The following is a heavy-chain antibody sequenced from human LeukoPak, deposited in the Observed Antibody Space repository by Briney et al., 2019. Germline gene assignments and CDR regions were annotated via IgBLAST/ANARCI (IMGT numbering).Heavy chain of an antibody. J-gene: IGHJ4*02. V-gene: IGHV4-39*07. CDR3: ARGRIMITFGGVILSPFDY. D-gene: IGHD3-16*01. CDR2: IYYSGST. Sequence: SETLSLTCTVSGGSISSSSYYWGWIRQPPGKGLEWIGSIYYSGSTYYNPSLKSRVTISVDTSKNQFSLKLSSVTAADTAVYYCARGRIMITFGGVILSPFDYWGRGTLVTVSS. CDR1: GGSISSSSYY.